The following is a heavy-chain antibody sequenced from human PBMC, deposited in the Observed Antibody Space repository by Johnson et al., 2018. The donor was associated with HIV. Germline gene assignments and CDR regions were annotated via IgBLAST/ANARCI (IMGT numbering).Heavy chain of an antibody. V-gene: IGHV3-7*05. CDR3: ARGDHDFWSGPLS. CDR2: IKQDGSEK. J-gene: IGHJ3*01. Sequence: VQLVESGGVVVQPGGSLRLSCAASGFTFSSYWMTWVRQAPGKGLEWVANIKQDGSEKYYVDSVKGRFTISRDNAKSSLYLQMNSLRAEDTALYYCARGDHDFWSGPLSWGQGTMVIVSS. CDR1: GFTFSSYW. D-gene: IGHD3-3*01.